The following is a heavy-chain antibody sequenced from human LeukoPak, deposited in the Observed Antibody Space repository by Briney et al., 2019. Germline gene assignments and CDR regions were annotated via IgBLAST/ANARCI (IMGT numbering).Heavy chain of an antibody. CDR3: ARDGGGRWFGELLSSHFDY. J-gene: IGHJ4*02. D-gene: IGHD3-10*01. Sequence: GGSLRLSCAASGFTFSSYAMHWVRQAPGKGLEWVAVISYDGSNKYYADSVKGRFTISRDNSKNTLYLQMNSLRAEDTAVYYCARDGGGRWFGELLSSHFDYWGQGTLVTVSS. CDR2: ISYDGSNK. V-gene: IGHV3-30-3*01. CDR1: GFTFSSYA.